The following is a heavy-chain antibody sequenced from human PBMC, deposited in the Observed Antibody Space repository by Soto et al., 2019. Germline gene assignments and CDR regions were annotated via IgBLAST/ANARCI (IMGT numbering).Heavy chain of an antibody. CDR2: ISYDGSKK. CDR1: GFTFSTYA. V-gene: IGHV3-30-3*01. Sequence: GGSLRLSCAASGFTFSTYAMHWVRQAPGKGLEWVSLISYDGSKKYYADSVKGRFTISRDSSKNTLYLQMNSLRSEDTAMYYCARDHHYDSSGYHPFGYYFDYWGQGTPVTVS. CDR3: ARDHHYDSSGYHPFGYYFDY. J-gene: IGHJ4*02. D-gene: IGHD3-22*01.